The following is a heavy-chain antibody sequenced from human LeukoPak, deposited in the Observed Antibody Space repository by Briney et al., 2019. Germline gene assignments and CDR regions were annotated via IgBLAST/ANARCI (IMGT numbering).Heavy chain of an antibody. V-gene: IGHV3-33*01. CDR1: GFTFSSYG. CDR3: ARTGRSGWYRAEYFQH. J-gene: IGHJ1*01. CDR2: IWYDGSNK. D-gene: IGHD6-19*01. Sequence: GGSLRLSCAASGFTFSSYGMHWVRQAPGKGLEGVAVIWYDGSNKYYADSVKGRFTISRDNSKNTLYLQMNSLRAEDTAVYYCARTGRSGWYRAEYFQHWGQGTLVTVSS.